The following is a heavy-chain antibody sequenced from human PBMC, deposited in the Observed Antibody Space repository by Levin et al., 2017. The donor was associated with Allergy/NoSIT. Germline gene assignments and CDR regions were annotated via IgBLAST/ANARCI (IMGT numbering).Heavy chain of an antibody. V-gene: IGHV1-18*01. D-gene: IGHD2-15*01. CDR2: ISGYNGNT. J-gene: IGHJ4*02. CDR3: ARHCSGGSCDDY. Sequence: KTGGSLRLSCKASRYAFNTYGITWVRQAPGRGLEWMGWISGYNGNTKYAQKFQDRVIVTRDTSTSTAYMELRSLRSDDTAVYYCARHCSGGSCDDYWGQGTLVTVSS. CDR1: RYAFNTYG.